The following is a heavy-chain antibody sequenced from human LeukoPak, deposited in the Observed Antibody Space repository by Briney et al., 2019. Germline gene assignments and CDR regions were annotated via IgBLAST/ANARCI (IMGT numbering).Heavy chain of an antibody. CDR1: GFTFSSYA. CDR2: IGRSGGST. D-gene: IGHD3-22*01. Sequence: GGSLRLSCAASGFTFSSYAMSWVRQAPGEGLEWISAIGRSGGSTYYTDSVKGRFTISRDNSKNTLYLQMNSLRAEDTAVYYCAKSDYYETDVAFDIWGQGTIVTVSS. V-gene: IGHV3-23*01. J-gene: IGHJ3*02. CDR3: AKSDYYETDVAFDI.